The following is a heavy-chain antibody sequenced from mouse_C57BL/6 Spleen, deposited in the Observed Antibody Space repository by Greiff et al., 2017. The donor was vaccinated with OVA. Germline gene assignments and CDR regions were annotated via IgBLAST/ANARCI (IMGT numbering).Heavy chain of an antibody. CDR2: INPNNGGT. J-gene: IGHJ1*03. V-gene: IGHV1-18*01. D-gene: IGHD2-4*01. Sequence: VQLQQSGPELVKPGASVKIPCKASGYTFTDYNMDWVKQSHGKSLEWIGDINPNNGGTIYNQKFKGKATLTVDKSSSTAYMELRSLTSEDTAVYYCAREGAYDYDGYFDVWGTGTTVTVSS. CDR1: GYTFTDYN. CDR3: AREGAYDYDGYFDV.